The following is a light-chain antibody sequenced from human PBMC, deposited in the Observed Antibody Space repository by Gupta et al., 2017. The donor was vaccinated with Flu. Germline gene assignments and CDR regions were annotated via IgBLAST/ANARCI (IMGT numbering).Light chain of an antibody. CDR3: QQYYSTPLS. CDR1: QSVLYSSNNKNY. CDR2: WAS. V-gene: IGKV4-1*01. Sequence: DIGMTQSPDSLAVSLGERATINCKSSQSVLYSSNNKNYLAWYQQKPGQPPKLLIYWASTRESGVPDRFSGSGSGTDFTLTISSLQAEDVAVYYCQQYYSTPLSFGGGTKLEIK. J-gene: IGKJ4*01.